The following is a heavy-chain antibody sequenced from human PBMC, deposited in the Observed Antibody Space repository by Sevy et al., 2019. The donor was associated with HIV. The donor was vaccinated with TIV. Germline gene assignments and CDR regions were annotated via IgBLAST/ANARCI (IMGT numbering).Heavy chain of an antibody. Sequence: GGSLRLSCSASGFTFSSYWVHWVRQAPGKGLVWVSGVNSDGSSTNYADSVKGRFTISRDSAKNTLYLQMNSLRAEDTAVYFCVAANTWEDYWGQGTLVTVSS. CDR1: GFTFSSYW. D-gene: IGHD1-26*01. CDR2: VNSDGSST. V-gene: IGHV3-74*01. J-gene: IGHJ4*02. CDR3: VAANTWEDY.